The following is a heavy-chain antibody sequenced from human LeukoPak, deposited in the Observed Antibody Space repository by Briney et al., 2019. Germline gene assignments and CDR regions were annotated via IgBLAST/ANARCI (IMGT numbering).Heavy chain of an antibody. CDR2: INPSGGST. J-gene: IGHJ6*02. D-gene: IGHD2-2*02. CDR3: ARESTLIAAITWYYYYGMDV. CDR1: GYTFTSYY. V-gene: IGHV1-46*01. Sequence: ASVKVSCKASGYTFTSYYMHWVRQAPGQGLEWMGIINPSGGSTSYAQKFQGRATMTRDTSRSTVYMELSSLRSEDTAVYYCARESTLIAAITWYYYYGMDVWGQGTTVTVSS.